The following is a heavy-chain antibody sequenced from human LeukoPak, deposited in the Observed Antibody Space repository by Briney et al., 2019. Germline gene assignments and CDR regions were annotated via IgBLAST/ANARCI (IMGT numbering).Heavy chain of an antibody. D-gene: IGHD3-9*01. CDR3: ARDLYPLRYFDWLLFGGAFDI. CDR2: INPNSGGT. J-gene: IGHJ3*02. Sequence: GASVKVSCKASGYTFTGYYMHWVRQAPGQGLEWMGWINPNSGGTKSAQKFQGRVTMTRDTSISTAYMELSSLRSEDTAVYYCARDLYPLRYFDWLLFGGAFDIWGQGTMVTVSS. CDR1: GYTFTGYY. V-gene: IGHV1-2*02.